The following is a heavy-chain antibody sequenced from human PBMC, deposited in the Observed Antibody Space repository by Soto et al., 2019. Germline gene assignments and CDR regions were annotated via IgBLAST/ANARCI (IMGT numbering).Heavy chain of an antibody. Sequence: QITLKESGPPLVRPPQSLTLTCTFSGFSLTSGVGVGWIRQPPGKALEWLALIYWDDDKRYSPSLKNRLTITKDTSKTQVGLTITNVGPVDTATYLCAHIDPERVTVGGHGGFDYWGQGALVTVSS. D-gene: IGHD2-21*02. V-gene: IGHV2-5*02. CDR1: GFSLTSGVG. CDR2: IYWDDDK. CDR3: AHIDPERVTVGGHGGFDY. J-gene: IGHJ4*02.